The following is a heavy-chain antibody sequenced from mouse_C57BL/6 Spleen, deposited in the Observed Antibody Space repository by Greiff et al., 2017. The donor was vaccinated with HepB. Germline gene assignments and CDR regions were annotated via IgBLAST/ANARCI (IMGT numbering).Heavy chain of an antibody. CDR3: AREGDDGNAMDY. CDR2: IDPSDSYT. CDR1: GYTFTSYW. Sequence: QVQLKQPGAELVKPGASVKLSCKASGYTFTSYWMQWVKQRPGQGLEWIGEIDPSDSYTNYNQKFKGKATLTVDTSSSTAYMQLSSLTSEDSAVYYCAREGDDGNAMDYWGQGTSVTVSS. D-gene: IGHD2-12*01. V-gene: IGHV1-50*01. J-gene: IGHJ4*01.